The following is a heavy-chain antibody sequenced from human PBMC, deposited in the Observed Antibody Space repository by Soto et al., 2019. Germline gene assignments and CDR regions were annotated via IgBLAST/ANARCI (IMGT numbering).Heavy chain of an antibody. D-gene: IGHD1-26*01. CDR3: ASDFGGSYYFDY. Sequence: SVKVSCKASGGTFSSYAISWVRQAPGRGLEWMGGIIPIFGTANYAQKFQGRVTITADESTSTAYMELSSLRSEDTAVYYCASDFGGSYYFDYWGQGTLVTVSS. V-gene: IGHV1-69*13. CDR1: GGTFSSYA. CDR2: IIPIFGTA. J-gene: IGHJ4*02.